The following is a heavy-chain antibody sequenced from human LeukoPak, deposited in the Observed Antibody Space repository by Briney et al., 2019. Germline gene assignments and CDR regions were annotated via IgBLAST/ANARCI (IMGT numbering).Heavy chain of an antibody. Sequence: GGSLRLSCAVSGITLSNYGMSWVRQAPGKGLEWVAGIGGSGGRTNYADSVKGRFTVSRDNPKNTLYLQMNSLRAEDTAVYLCAKRGVVIRVILVGFHKEANYFDSWGQGALVTVSS. V-gene: IGHV3-23*01. CDR3: AKRGVVIRVILVGFHKEANYFDS. CDR2: IGGSGGRT. J-gene: IGHJ4*02. D-gene: IGHD3-22*01. CDR1: GITLSNYG.